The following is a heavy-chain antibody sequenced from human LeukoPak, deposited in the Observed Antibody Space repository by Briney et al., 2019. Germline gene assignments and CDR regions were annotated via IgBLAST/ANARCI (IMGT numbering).Heavy chain of an antibody. J-gene: IGHJ5*02. CDR3: AYHGSRSYNWFDP. Sequence: PSETLSLTCTVSGGSVSSGSYYWSWIRQPPGKGLEWIGYIYYSGSTNYNPSLKSRVTISVDTSKNQFSLKLSSVTAADTAVYYCAYHGSRSYNWFDPWGQGTLVTVSS. CDR2: IYYSGST. D-gene: IGHD3-10*01. V-gene: IGHV4-61*01. CDR1: GGSVSSGSYY.